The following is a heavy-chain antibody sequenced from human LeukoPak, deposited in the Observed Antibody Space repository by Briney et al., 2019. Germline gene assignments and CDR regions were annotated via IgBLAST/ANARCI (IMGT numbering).Heavy chain of an antibody. D-gene: IGHD5-24*01. V-gene: IGHV4-39*01. J-gene: IGHJ4*02. CDR1: GGSISSSSYY. CDR2: IHYSGST. CDR3: ARYRSRDGYNS. Sequence: SETLSLTCTVSGGSISSSSYYWGWIHQPPGKGLEWIGSIHYSGSTYYNPSLKSRVTISVDTSKNQFSLKLSSVTAADTAVYYCARYRSRDGYNSWGQGTLVTVSS.